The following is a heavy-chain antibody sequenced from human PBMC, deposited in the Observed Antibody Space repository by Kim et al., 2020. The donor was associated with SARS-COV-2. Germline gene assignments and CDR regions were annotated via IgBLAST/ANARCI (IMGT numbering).Heavy chain of an antibody. CDR2: IYYSGST. D-gene: IGHD5-18*01. J-gene: IGHJ4*01. Sequence: SETLSLTCTVSGGSISSSSYYWGWIRQPPGKGLEWIGSIYYSGSTYYNPSLKSRVTISVDTSKNQFSLKLSSVTAADTAVYYCARLQLWLLPTDFDYWG. CDR3: ARLQLWLLPTDFDY. V-gene: IGHV4-39*07. CDR1: GGSISSSSYY.